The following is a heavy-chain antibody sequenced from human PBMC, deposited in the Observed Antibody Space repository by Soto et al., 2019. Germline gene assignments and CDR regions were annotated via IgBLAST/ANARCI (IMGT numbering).Heavy chain of an antibody. CDR2: ISGSGRST. V-gene: IGHV3-23*01. Sequence: EVQLLESGGGLVQPGGSLRLSCAASGFTFSNYALSWVRQAPVKGLEWVSAISGSGRSTYYPDSVKGRFTISRDNSKNTLYLQMNSLRAEDTAVYYCAKDYDFWSGYRYGMDVWGQGTTVTVSS. CDR3: AKDYDFWSGYRYGMDV. D-gene: IGHD3-3*01. CDR1: GFTFSNYA. J-gene: IGHJ6*02.